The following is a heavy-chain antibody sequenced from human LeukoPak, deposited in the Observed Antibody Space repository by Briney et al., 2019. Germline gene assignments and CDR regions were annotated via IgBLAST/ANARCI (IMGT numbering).Heavy chain of an antibody. CDR3: ARGPEHTGYSSGWSFFSYYCYMDV. V-gene: IGHV5-51*01. Sequence: GESLKISCKGSGYSFTSYWIGWVRQMPGKGLEWMGIIYPGDSDTRYSPSFQGQVTISADKSFSTAYLQWSSLKASDTAMYYCARGPEHTGYSSGWSFFSYYCYMDVWGKGTTVTVSS. J-gene: IGHJ6*03. D-gene: IGHD6-19*01. CDR1: GYSFTSYW. CDR2: IYPGDSDT.